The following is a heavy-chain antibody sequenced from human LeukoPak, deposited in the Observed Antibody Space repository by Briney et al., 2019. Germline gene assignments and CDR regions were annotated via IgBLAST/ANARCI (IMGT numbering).Heavy chain of an antibody. Sequence: GGSLRLSCAASGFTFSSYWMHWVRQVPGKGLVWVSRINPGGSSTTYADSVKGRFTIPRDNAKNTLYLQMNSLRAEDTAVYYCARSNQADDYWGQGTLVTVSS. CDR2: INPGGSST. J-gene: IGHJ4*02. CDR3: ARSNQADDY. CDR1: GFTFSSYW. V-gene: IGHV3-74*01. D-gene: IGHD4-11*01.